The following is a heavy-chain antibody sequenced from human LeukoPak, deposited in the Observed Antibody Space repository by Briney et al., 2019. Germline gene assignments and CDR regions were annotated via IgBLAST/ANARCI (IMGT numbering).Heavy chain of an antibody. V-gene: IGHV1-69*13. Sequence: ASVKVSCKASGYTFTSYGISWVRQAPGQGLEWMGGIIPIFGTANYAQKFQGRVTITADESTSTAYMELSSLRSEDTAVYYCARDEVMTTVTTIRQTDAFDIWGQGTMVTVSS. CDR1: GYTFTSYG. CDR2: IIPIFGTA. D-gene: IGHD4-17*01. CDR3: ARDEVMTTVTTIRQTDAFDI. J-gene: IGHJ3*02.